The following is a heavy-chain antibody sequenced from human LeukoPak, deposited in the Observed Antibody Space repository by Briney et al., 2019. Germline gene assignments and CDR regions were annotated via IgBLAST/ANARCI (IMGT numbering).Heavy chain of an antibody. V-gene: IGHV3-49*03. CDR1: GFTFGDYA. J-gene: IGHJ3*02. CDR3: SRESGGRLDYYDSGRYVTAFDI. D-gene: IGHD3-22*01. CDR2: IRSRAYGGTT. Sequence: GGFLRLSCTASGFTFGDYAMRWFRQAPGKGLEWVGFIRSRAYGGTTEYAASVKGRFSISREDSKSTAYLQMSSLKTEDTALYYCSRESGGRLDYYDSGRYVTAFDIWGQGTMVTVSS.